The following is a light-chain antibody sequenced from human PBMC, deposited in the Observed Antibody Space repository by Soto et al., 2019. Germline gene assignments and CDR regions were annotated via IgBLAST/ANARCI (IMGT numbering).Light chain of an antibody. CDR3: SSYAGSYTLV. V-gene: IGLV2-11*01. Sequence: QSALTQPRSVSGSPGQSGTISCTGTSNDVGGYNFVSWYQQHPGKVPQLFIYDVSRRPSGVPDRFSGSKSGNTAYLTISGLQAEDEADYYCSSYAGSYTLVFGGGTKLTVL. CDR2: DVS. CDR1: SNDVGGYNF. J-gene: IGLJ2*01.